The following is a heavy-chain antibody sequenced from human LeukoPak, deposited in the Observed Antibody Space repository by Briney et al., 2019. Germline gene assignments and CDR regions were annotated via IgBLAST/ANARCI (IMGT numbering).Heavy chain of an antibody. J-gene: IGHJ4*02. D-gene: IGHD6-19*01. V-gene: IGHV3-9*01. CDR1: GFTFDDYA. CDR2: ISWNSGSI. Sequence: QPGRSLRLSCAASGFTFDDYAMHWVRQAPGKGLEWVSGISWNSGSIGYADSVKGRFTISRDNAKNSLYLQMNNLRAEDTALYYCAIDRAGDLPYWGQGTLVTVSS. CDR3: AIDRAGDLPY.